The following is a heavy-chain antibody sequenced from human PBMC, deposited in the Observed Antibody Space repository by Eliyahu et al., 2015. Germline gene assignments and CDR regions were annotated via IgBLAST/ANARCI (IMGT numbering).Heavy chain of an antibody. CDR1: GFIFSDYY. Sequence: EVQLVESGGGLVQSGGSLRLSCAAXGFIFSDYYMXWVRQAPGKGLEWVGRIRNKDYSYTTEYAASVKGRFTISRDNSKNSVYLQMNSLETEDTAVYYCGRVSGGYWGRGTLVTVSS. V-gene: IGHV3-72*01. J-gene: IGHJ4*02. CDR3: GRVSGGY. CDR2: IRNKDYSYTT. D-gene: IGHD3-16*01.